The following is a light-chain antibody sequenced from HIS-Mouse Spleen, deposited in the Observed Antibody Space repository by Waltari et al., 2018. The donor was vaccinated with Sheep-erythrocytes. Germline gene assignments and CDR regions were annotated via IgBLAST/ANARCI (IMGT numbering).Light chain of an antibody. Sequence: AIQLTQSPSSLSASVGDRVTITCRASQGISSALAWYQQKVGKAPKLLIYDASSLESVVPSRFSVSGSGTDFTLTISSLQPEDFATYYCQQFNSYPHGYTFGQGTKLEIK. CDR3: QQFNSYPHGYT. CDR1: QGISSA. CDR2: DAS. V-gene: IGKV1-13*02. J-gene: IGKJ2*01.